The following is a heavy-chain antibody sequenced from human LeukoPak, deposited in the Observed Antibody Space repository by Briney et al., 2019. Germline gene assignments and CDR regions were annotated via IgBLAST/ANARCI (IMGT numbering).Heavy chain of an antibody. Sequence: GGSLRLSCAASGFTFDDYAMHWVRQAPGKGLEWLSGISWISGSIGYADSVKGRFTISRDNAKNTLYLQMNSLRAEDTALYYCAKDKGSGSHYYYYGMDVWGQGTTVTVSS. V-gene: IGHV3-9*01. J-gene: IGHJ6*02. CDR3: AKDKGSGSHYYYYGMDV. CDR1: GFTFDDYA. CDR2: ISWISGSI. D-gene: IGHD5-12*01.